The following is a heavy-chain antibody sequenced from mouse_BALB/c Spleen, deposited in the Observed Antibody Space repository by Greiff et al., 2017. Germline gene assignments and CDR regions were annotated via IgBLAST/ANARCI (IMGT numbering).Heavy chain of an antibody. V-gene: IGHV1-66*01. J-gene: IGHJ4*01. D-gene: IGHD2-14*01. CDR3: ARKGPGIGAYYRAFYAMDY. CDR1: GYTFTSYD. Sequence: QVQLQQSGPELVKPGALVKISCKASGYTFTSYDINWVKQRPGQGLEWIGEILPGSGSTNYNEKFKGKATFTADTSSNTAYMQLSSLTSEDSAVYYCARKGPGIGAYYRAFYAMDYWGQGTSVTVSS. CDR2: ILPGSGST.